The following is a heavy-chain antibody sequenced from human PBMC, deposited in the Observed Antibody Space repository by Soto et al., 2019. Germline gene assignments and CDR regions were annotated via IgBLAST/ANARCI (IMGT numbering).Heavy chain of an antibody. D-gene: IGHD2-8*01. Sequence: GGSLRLSCAASGFTFGTYAMHWVRQAPGKGLEWVAVIYYDGSNRYYGDAVKGRFTISRDNSKSTLYLQMSSLRAEDTVVFYCARAFCTNGVCYYFFDSGGHGTRVTVSS. CDR2: IYYDGSNR. CDR3: ARAFCTNGVCYYFFDS. J-gene: IGHJ4*01. CDR1: GFTFGTYA. V-gene: IGHV3-33*01.